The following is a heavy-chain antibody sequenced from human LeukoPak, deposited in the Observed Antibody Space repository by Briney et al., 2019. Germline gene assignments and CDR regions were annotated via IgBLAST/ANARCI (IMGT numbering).Heavy chain of an antibody. CDR2: ISSNGGST. J-gene: IGHJ4*02. D-gene: IGHD3-9*01. CDR1: GFTFSSYA. V-gene: IGHV3-64*01. Sequence: SGGSLRLSCAASGFTFSSYAMHWVRQAPGKGLEYVSAISSNGGSTYYANSVKGRFTISRDNSKNTLYLQMGGLRAEDMAVYYCARGSVGYDILTGYYNAYYFDYWGQGTLVTVSS. CDR3: ARGSVGYDILTGYYNAYYFDY.